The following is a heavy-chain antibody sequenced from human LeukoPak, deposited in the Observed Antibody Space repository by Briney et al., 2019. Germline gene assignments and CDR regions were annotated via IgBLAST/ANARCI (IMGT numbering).Heavy chain of an antibody. D-gene: IGHD3-22*01. Sequence: PGGSLRLSCAVSGFSFSDHNMNWVRQAPGKGLEWVSSISGSGANTYSADSVKGRFIISRDNSKNTLYLQMNSLRAEDTALYYCARDEYYYDSSGYFYPTVYDAFDIWGQGTLVTVSS. J-gene: IGHJ3*02. CDR2: ISGSGANT. CDR1: GFSFSDHN. CDR3: ARDEYYYDSSGYFYPTVYDAFDI. V-gene: IGHV3-23*01.